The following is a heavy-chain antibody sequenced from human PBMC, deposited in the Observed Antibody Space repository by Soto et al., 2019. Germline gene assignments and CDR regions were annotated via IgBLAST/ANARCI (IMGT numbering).Heavy chain of an antibody. CDR2: ISGSGGRT. J-gene: IGHJ5*02. CDR1: GFSFSAYT. D-gene: IGHD2-15*01. V-gene: IGHV3-23*01. Sequence: GGTLRLSCAASGFSFSAYTMTWVRQAPGQALAWVTAISGSGGRTYYADSVKGRFTISRHKFKNTLDLHRNSLRAEDTAVDYCAKGSPVVAAVDWFDLWGQVTLVTVSS. CDR3: AKGSPVVAAVDWFDL.